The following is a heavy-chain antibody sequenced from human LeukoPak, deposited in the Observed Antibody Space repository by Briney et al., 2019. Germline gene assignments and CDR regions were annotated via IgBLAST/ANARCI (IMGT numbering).Heavy chain of an antibody. CDR2: IYYSGST. V-gene: IGHV4-31*03. CDR3: ARSRATVTRRGFDY. D-gene: IGHD4-17*01. CDR1: GGSISSGGYY. J-gene: IGHJ4*02. Sequence: SQTLSLTCTVSGGSISSGGYYWSWIRQHPGKGLEWIGYIYYSGSTNYNPSLKSRVTISVDTSKNQFSLKLSSVTAADTAVYYCARSRATVTRRGFDYWGQGTLVTVSS.